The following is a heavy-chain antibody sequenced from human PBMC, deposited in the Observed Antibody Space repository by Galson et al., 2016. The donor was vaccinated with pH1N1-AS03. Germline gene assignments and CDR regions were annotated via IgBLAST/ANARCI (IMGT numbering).Heavy chain of an antibody. CDR3: ARPAHYDSSGRDALDV. Sequence: QSGAEVKKPGDPLKISCKSSGYGFNGYWTGWVRQMPGKGLEWMGIIFPGDSDTRYSPSFQGQVTISADKSTRTTYLQWRSLKASDTAIYYCARPAHYDSSGRDALDVWGQGTMLIVSS. CDR1: GYGFNGYW. CDR2: IFPGDSDT. J-gene: IGHJ3*01. V-gene: IGHV5-51*03. D-gene: IGHD3-22*01.